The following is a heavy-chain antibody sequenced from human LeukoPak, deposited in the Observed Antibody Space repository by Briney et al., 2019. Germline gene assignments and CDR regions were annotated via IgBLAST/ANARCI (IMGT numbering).Heavy chain of an antibody. V-gene: IGHV3-30*02. CDR3: AKDPAEMATINGFYFDY. CDR2: IRYDGSNK. Sequence: GGSLRLSCAASGFTFSSYGMHWVRQAPGKGLEWVAFIRYDGSNKYYADSVKGRFTISRDNSKNTLYLQMNSLRAEDTAVYYCAKDPAEMATINGFYFDYWGQGTLVTVSS. CDR1: GFTFSSYG. D-gene: IGHD5-24*01. J-gene: IGHJ4*02.